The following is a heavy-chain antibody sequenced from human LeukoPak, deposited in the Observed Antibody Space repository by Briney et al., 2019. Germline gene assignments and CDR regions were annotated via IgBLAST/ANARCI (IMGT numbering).Heavy chain of an antibody. V-gene: IGHV4-4*07. Sequence: SETPSLTCTVSGGSISSYYWSWIRQPAGKGLEWIGRIYTSGSTNYNPSLKSRVTMSVDTSKNQFSLKLSSVTAADTAVYYCARDSNYDSSGYYSVSDYWGQGTLGTVSS. CDR2: IYTSGST. J-gene: IGHJ4*02. CDR1: GGSISSYY. D-gene: IGHD3-22*01. CDR3: ARDSNYDSSGYYSVSDY.